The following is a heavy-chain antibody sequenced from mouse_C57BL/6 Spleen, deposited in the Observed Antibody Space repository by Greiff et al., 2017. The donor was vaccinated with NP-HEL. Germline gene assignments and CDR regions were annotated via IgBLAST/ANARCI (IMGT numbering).Heavy chain of an antibody. D-gene: IGHD2-1*01. CDR3: ARWKDGNLFYYAKYD. Sequence: VKLMESGAELVKPGASVKMSCKASGYTFTSYWITWVKQRPGQGLEWIGDIYPGSGSTNYNEKFKSKATLTVDTSSSTAYMQLSSLTSEDSAVYYCARWKDGNLFYYAKYDWGQGTSVTVSS. V-gene: IGHV1-55*01. J-gene: IGHJ4*01. CDR2: IYPGSGST. CDR1: GYTFTSYW.